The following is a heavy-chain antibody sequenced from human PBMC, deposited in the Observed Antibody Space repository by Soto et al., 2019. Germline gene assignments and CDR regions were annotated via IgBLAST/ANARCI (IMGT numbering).Heavy chain of an antibody. Sequence: PGGSLRLSCAASGFTFSNAWMSWVRQAPGKGLEWVGRIKSKTDGGTTDYAAPVKGRFTISRDDSKNTLYLQMNSLKTEDTAVYYCTTDPGDYGDYYYYMDVWGKGTTVTVSS. J-gene: IGHJ6*03. V-gene: IGHV3-15*01. CDR2: IKSKTDGGTT. CDR1: GFTFSNAW. D-gene: IGHD4-17*01. CDR3: TTDPGDYGDYYYYMDV.